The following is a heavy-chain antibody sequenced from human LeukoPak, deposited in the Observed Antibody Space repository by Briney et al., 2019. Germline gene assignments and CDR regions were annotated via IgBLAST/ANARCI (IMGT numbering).Heavy chain of an antibody. J-gene: IGHJ4*02. CDR3: ARRQYNILSYFDY. V-gene: IGHV4-39*01. CDR1: GGSISSSSYY. Sequence: SETLSLTCTVSGGSISSSSYYWGWIRQPPGKGLEWIGSIYYSGTTYYNPSLKSRVTISVDTSKNQFSLKLSSVTAADTTVYYCARRQYNILSYFDYWGQGTLVTVSS. D-gene: IGHD6-6*01. CDR2: IYYSGTT.